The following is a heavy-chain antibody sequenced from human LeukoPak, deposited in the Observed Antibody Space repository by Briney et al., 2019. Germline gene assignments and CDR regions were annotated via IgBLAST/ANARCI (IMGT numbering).Heavy chain of an antibody. CDR3: ASRLCRGTACYYFDY. CDR2: INGGGGDN. Sequence: PGGSLRLSCAASGFTFSNYAMSWVRQAPGKGLEWVAGINGGGGDNYYADSVKGRFTISRDNSKNARYLQTDNLRVEDTAVYYCASRLCRGTACYYFDYWGQGTLVTVSS. D-gene: IGHD2-2*01. V-gene: IGHV3-23*01. J-gene: IGHJ4*02. CDR1: GFTFSNYA.